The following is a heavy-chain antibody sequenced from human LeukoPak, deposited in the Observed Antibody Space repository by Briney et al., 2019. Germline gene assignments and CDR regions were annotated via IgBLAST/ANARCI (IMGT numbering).Heavy chain of an antibody. CDR3: AHRAWGEDYFDY. D-gene: IGHD3-16*01. V-gene: IGHV2-5*01. J-gene: IGHJ4*02. CDR2: IYWNDDK. Sequence: SGPTLVKPTQTLTLTCTFSGLSLSTSGVGVGWIRQPPGKALEWLALIYWNDDKRYSPSLKSRLTITKDTSKNQVVLTMTNMDPVDTATYYCAHRAWGEDYFDYWGQGTLVTVSS. CDR1: GLSLSTSGVG.